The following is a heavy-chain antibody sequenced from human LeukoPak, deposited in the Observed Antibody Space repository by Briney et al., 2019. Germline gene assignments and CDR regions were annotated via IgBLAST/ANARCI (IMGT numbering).Heavy chain of an antibody. CDR3: ARQSRRANDFWSGYPSEFDY. CDR1: GGSISSSSYY. D-gene: IGHD3-3*01. V-gene: IGHV4-39*01. J-gene: IGHJ4*02. Sequence: PETLSLTCTVSGGSISSSSYYWGWIRQPPEKGLEWIGSSYYSGSTYYNPSLKSRVTISVDTSKNQFSLKLSSVTAADTAVYYCARQSRRANDFWSGYPSEFDYWGQGTLVTVSS. CDR2: SYYSGST.